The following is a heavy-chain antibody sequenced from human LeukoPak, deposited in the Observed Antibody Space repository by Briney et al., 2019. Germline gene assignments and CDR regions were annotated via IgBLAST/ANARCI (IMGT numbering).Heavy chain of an antibody. Sequence: PSETLSLTCAVYGGSFSGYYWSWIRQPPGKGLEWIGKINHSGSTNYNPSLKSRVTISVDTSKNQFSLKLSSVTAADTAVYYCARGAMATTPFFDYWGQGTLVTVSS. CDR2: INHSGST. CDR3: ARGAMATTPFFDY. V-gene: IGHV4-34*01. CDR1: GGSFSGYY. D-gene: IGHD5-24*01. J-gene: IGHJ4*02.